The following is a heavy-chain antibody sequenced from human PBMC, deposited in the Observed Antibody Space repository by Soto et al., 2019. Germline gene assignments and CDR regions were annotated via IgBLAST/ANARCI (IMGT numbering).Heavy chain of an antibody. CDR2: ISSNGGST. D-gene: IGHD2-2*01. J-gene: IGHJ5*02. CDR1: GFTFSSYA. Sequence: PGGSLRLSCSASGFTFSSYAMHWVRQAPGKGLEYVSAISSNGGSTYYADSVRGRFTISRDNSKNTLYLQMSSLRAEDTAVYYCVKSHPTVHNCSSTSCYLYWFDPWGQGTLVTVSS. V-gene: IGHV3-64D*08. CDR3: VKSHPTVHNCSSTSCYLYWFDP.